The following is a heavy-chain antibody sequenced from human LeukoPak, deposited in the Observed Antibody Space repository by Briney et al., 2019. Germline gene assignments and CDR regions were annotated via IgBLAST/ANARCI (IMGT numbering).Heavy chain of an antibody. CDR3: ARLHGDYSFDY. Sequence: KPSETLSLTCAVYGGSFSGYYWSWIRQPPGKGLEWIGEINHSGSTNYNPSLKSRVTISVDTSKNQFSLKLSSVTAADTAVYYCARLHGDYSFDYWGQGTLVTVSS. CDR2: INHSGST. V-gene: IGHV4-34*01. D-gene: IGHD4-17*01. CDR1: GGSFSGYY. J-gene: IGHJ4*02.